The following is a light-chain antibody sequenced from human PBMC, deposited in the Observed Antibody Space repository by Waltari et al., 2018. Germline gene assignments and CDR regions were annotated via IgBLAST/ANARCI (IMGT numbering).Light chain of an antibody. Sequence: DIHLTQSPSTLSASVGDRATITCRASQNIDTWLDWYQQKPGKAPKLLIYKASYLQSGVQSRFSGRGSGTEFTLTIDSLQPDDFATYHCQQYNSYSCGFGPGTTVDLK. J-gene: IGKJ3*01. CDR2: KAS. V-gene: IGKV1-5*03. CDR1: QNIDTW. CDR3: QQYNSYSCG.